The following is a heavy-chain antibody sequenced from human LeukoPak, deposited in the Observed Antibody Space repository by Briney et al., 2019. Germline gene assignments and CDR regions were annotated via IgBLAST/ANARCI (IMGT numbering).Heavy chain of an antibody. V-gene: IGHV3-64*01. Sequence: GGSLRLSCAASGFTFSSYAMHWVRQAPGKGLEYVSAISSNGGSTYYANSVKGRFTISRGNSKNTLYLQMGSLRAEDMAVYYCARVIAVAAFDYWGQGTLVTVSS. CDR1: GFTFSSYA. CDR2: ISSNGGST. J-gene: IGHJ4*02. CDR3: ARVIAVAAFDY. D-gene: IGHD6-19*01.